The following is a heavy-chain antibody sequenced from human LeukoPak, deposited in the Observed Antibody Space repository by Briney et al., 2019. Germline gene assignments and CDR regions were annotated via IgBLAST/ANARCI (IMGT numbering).Heavy chain of an antibody. CDR2: INIDGSTT. D-gene: IGHD5-12*01. CDR3: ATGYSICLDY. CDR1: GLSVSSNF. Sequence: GGSLRLSCAATGLSVSSNFMSWVRQAPGKGLVWVSHINIDGSTTSYADSVKGRFTISRDNAKNTLYLQMNSLRAEDTAVYYCATGYSICLDYWGQGTLVTVSS. J-gene: IGHJ4*02. V-gene: IGHV3-74*01.